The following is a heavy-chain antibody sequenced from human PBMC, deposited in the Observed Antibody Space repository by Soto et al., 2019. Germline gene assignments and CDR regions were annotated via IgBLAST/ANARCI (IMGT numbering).Heavy chain of an antibody. V-gene: IGHV3-30-3*01. CDR2: ISYDGSNK. CDR1: GFTFSSYA. D-gene: IGHD2-2*01. Sequence: GGSLRLSCAVSGFTFSSYAMHWVRQAQGKGLEWVAVISYDGSNKYYAASVKGRFTISRDNSKNTLYLQMNSLRAEDTAVYYCARSSSTSCCGFDYWGQGTLVTVSS. J-gene: IGHJ4*02. CDR3: ARSSSTSCCGFDY.